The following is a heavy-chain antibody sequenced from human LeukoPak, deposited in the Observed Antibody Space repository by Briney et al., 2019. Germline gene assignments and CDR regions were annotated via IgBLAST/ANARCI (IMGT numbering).Heavy chain of an antibody. Sequence: AAVKVSCKASGYTFTSYGISWVRQAPGQGLEWMGWISAYNGNTNYAQKLQGRVTMTTDTSTSTAYMELRSLRSDDTAVYYCARGYDFWSGYVLRYFDWPFDCWGQGTLVTVSS. CDR3: ARGYDFWSGYVLRYFDWPFDC. D-gene: IGHD3-9*01. J-gene: IGHJ4*02. CDR1: GYTFTSYG. CDR2: ISAYNGNT. V-gene: IGHV1-18*01.